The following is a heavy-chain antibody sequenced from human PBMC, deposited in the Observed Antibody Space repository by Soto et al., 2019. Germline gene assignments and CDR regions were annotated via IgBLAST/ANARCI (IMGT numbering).Heavy chain of an antibody. Sequence: GGSISSYYWSWIRQPPGKGLEWIGYIYYSGSTNYNPSLKSRITISVDTSKNQFSLKLSSVTAADTAVYYCARRRSVYAFDIWGQGTMVTVSS. CDR3: ARRRSVYAFDI. CDR1: GGSISSYY. J-gene: IGHJ3*02. CDR2: IYYSGST. V-gene: IGHV4-59*01.